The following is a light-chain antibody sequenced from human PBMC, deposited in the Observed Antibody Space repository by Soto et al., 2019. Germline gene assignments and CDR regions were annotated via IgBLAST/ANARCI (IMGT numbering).Light chain of an antibody. CDR2: GAS. V-gene: IGKV1-5*01. Sequence: DIQLTQSPPTLSASVGDRVTITCRASQSIRYYLAWYQQMPGKAPKLLIYGASSLQSGVPSRFSGSGSWTEFTLTISSLPPDDFATYFCQHHNSYSQTFGQGTKVEIK. CDR3: QHHNSYSQT. CDR1: QSIRYY. J-gene: IGKJ1*01.